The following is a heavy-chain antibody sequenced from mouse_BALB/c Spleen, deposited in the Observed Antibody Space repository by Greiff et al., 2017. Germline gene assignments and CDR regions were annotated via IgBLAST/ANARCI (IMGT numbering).Heavy chain of an antibody. Sequence: QVQLQQSGAELMKPGASVKISCTATGYTFSSYWIEWVKQRPGHGLEWIGEILPGSGSTNYNEKFKGKATFTADTSSNTAYMQLSSLTSEDSAVYYCARPLLRLPFGYWGQGTLVTVSA. J-gene: IGHJ3*01. CDR3: ARPLLRLPFGY. CDR1: GYTFSSYW. D-gene: IGHD1-2*01. CDR2: ILPGSGST. V-gene: IGHV1-9*01.